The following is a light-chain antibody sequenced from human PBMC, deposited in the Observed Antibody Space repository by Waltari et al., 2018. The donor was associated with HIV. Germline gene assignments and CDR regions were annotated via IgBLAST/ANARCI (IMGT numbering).Light chain of an antibody. Sequence: EIVLTQSPATLSLSPGERATLSCGASQSVRSSYLAWYQQKPGLAPSLLIYDASSRATGIPDRFSGSGSGTDFTLTISRLEPEDFAVYYCQQYGSSPRTFGQGTKVEIK. V-gene: IGKV3D-20*01. J-gene: IGKJ1*01. CDR2: DAS. CDR1: QSVRSSY. CDR3: QQYGSSPRT.